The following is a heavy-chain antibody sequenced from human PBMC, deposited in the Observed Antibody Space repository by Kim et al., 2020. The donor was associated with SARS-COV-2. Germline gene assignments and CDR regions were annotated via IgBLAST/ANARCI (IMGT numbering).Heavy chain of an antibody. J-gene: IGHJ6*02. V-gene: IGHV3-48*03. Sequence: GGSLRLSCAASGFTFSSYEMNWVRQAPGKGLEWVSYISSSGSTIYYADSVKGRFTISRDNAKNSLYLQMNSLRAEDTAVYYCARDRRYSGYDSHYYYYYGMDVWGQGTTVTVSS. D-gene: IGHD5-12*01. CDR2: ISSSGSTI. CDR3: ARDRRYSGYDSHYYYYYGMDV. CDR1: GFTFSSYE.